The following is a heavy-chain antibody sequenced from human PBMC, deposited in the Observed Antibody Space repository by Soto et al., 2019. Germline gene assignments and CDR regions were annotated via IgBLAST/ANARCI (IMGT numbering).Heavy chain of an antibody. V-gene: IGHV3-21*01. CDR1: GFTFSNYT. CDR2: ISSSSTYI. CDR3: ARANYDFWRGYSNYYGMDV. J-gene: IGHJ6*02. D-gene: IGHD3-3*01. Sequence: EVQLVESGGGLVKPGGSLRVSCAASGFTFSNYTMNWVRQAPGKGLEWVSAISSSSTYIYYADSVKGRFTISTDNARQSLYLQLNSLGAEDTAVYDCARANYDFWRGYSNYYGMDVWGQGTTVTVSS.